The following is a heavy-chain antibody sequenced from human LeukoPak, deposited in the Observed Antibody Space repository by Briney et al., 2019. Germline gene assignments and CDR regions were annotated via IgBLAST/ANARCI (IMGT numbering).Heavy chain of an antibody. J-gene: IGHJ3*02. CDR3: AREGGSYYGGGAFDI. Sequence: GGSLRLSCAASGFTVSSNYMSWVRQAPGKGLEWVSVIYSGGSTYYADSVKGRFTISRDNSKNTLYLQMNSLRAEDTAVYYCAREGGSYYGGGAFDIWGQGAMVTVSS. V-gene: IGHV3-53*01. CDR1: GFTVSSNY. CDR2: IYSGGST. D-gene: IGHD1-26*01.